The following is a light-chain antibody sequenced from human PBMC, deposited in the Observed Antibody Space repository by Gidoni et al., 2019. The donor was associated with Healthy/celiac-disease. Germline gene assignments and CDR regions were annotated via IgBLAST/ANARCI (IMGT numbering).Light chain of an antibody. Sequence: DIPMTQSPSTLSASVGDRVTITCPASQSISSWLAWYQQKPGKAPKLLIYKASSLESGVPSRFSGSGAGTEFTLTISSLQPDDFATYYCQQYNSSPFTFGPGTKVDIK. V-gene: IGKV1-5*03. CDR1: QSISSW. CDR2: KAS. J-gene: IGKJ3*01. CDR3: QQYNSSPFT.